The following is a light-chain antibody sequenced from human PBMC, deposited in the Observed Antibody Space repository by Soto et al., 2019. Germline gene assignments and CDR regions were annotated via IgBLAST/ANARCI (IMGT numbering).Light chain of an antibody. Sequence: EIVMTQSPATLSVSPGESATLSCRASQSVSSNLAWYQQKPGQAPRLLIYGASTRATGIPARFSGSGSGTAFTLTISSLQSEDFAVYYCQQYNNWPPFTFGPGTKVDIK. CDR3: QQYNNWPPFT. V-gene: IGKV3-15*01. J-gene: IGKJ3*01. CDR1: QSVSSN. CDR2: GAS.